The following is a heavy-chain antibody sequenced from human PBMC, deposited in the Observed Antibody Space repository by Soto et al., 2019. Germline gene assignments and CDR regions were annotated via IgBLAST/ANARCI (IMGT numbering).Heavy chain of an antibody. Sequence: QVQLVQSGAEVKKPGASVKVSCKASGYTFTSYDINWVRQATGQGLEWMGWMNPNSGNTGYPQKFQGRATMTRNTSISTAYMELSSLRFEDTAVYYCARSPPRVERNNYAGGWFDPWGQGTLVTVSS. J-gene: IGHJ5*02. CDR2: MNPNSGNT. CDR1: GYTFTSYD. CDR3: ARSPPRVERNNYAGGWFDP. D-gene: IGHD4-4*01. V-gene: IGHV1-8*01.